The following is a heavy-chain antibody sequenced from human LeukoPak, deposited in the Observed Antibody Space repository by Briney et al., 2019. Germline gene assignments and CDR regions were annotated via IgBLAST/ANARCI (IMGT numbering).Heavy chain of an antibody. CDR3: ARGYNWFDP. J-gene: IGHJ5*02. Sequence: SETLSLTCTVSGGSISSSSYYWGWIRQPPGKGLEWIGSMFYSGSTYYNPSLKSRVTISVDTSKNQFSLKVSSVTAADTAIYYCARGYNWFDPWGQGTLVTVSS. CDR1: GGSISSSSYY. V-gene: IGHV4-39*07. CDR2: MFYSGST.